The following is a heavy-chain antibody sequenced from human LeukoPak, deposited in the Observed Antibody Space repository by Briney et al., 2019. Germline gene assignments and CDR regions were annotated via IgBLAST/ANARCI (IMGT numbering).Heavy chain of an antibody. V-gene: IGHV3-7*01. Sequence: PGGSLRLSCADSGCTFSNYWMSWVRQAPGKGLEWVANIKQDGRETYYVDSVKGRFTISRDNAKNSLYLQMDSLRAEDTAVYYCAKDHVVVMPYSWGQGTLVTVSS. CDR1: GCTFSNYW. D-gene: IGHD2-15*01. CDR3: AKDHVVVMPYS. J-gene: IGHJ4*02. CDR2: IKQDGRET.